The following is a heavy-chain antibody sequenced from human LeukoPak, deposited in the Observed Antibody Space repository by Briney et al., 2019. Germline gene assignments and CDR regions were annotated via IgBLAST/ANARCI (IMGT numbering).Heavy chain of an antibody. D-gene: IGHD3-22*01. CDR2: MNINSDGT. J-gene: IGHJ3*02. CDR1: GFKFIDYY. V-gene: IGHV1-2*02. CDR3: ARDRQSELYYYDSSGYIHAFDI. Sequence: ASVKVSCKTSGFKFIDYYIHWVRQAPGQGLEWLGWMNINSDGTKYAQKFQGRLTMTRDMSSATVSMNLSRLRSDDTAVYYCARDRQSELYYYDSSGYIHAFDIWGQGTMVTVSS.